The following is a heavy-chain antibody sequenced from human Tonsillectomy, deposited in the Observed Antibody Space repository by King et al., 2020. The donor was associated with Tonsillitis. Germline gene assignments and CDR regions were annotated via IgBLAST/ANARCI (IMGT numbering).Heavy chain of an antibody. J-gene: IGHJ3*02. CDR1: GFTVSNNY. CDR2: FYSGSNT. D-gene: IGHD3-22*01. Sequence: VQLVESGGGLIQPGGSLRLSCAASGFTVSNNYMNWVRQAPGKGLEWVSVFYSGSNTYYADSVKGRFIISRDNSKNTLYLQMNSLRVEDTAVYYCARDGGLTYYNDSRGYSPLGAFDIWGQGTMVTVSS. CDR3: ARDGGLTYYNDSRGYSPLGAFDI. V-gene: IGHV3-53*01.